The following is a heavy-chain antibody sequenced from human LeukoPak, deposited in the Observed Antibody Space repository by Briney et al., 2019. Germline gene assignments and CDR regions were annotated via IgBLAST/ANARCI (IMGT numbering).Heavy chain of an antibody. Sequence: SETLSLTCTVSGGSISSGSYYWSWIRQPAGKGLEWIGRIYTSGSTNYDPSLKSRVTISVDTSKNQFSLKLSSVTAADTAVYYCARQVVIALNWFDPWGQGTLVTVSS. V-gene: IGHV4-61*02. J-gene: IGHJ5*02. CDR2: IYTSGST. D-gene: IGHD2-21*01. CDR3: ARQVVIALNWFDP. CDR1: GGSISSGSYY.